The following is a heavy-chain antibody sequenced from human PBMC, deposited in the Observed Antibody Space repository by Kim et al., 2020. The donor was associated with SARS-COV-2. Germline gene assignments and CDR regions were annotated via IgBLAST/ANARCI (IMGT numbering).Heavy chain of an antibody. CDR2: ISGSGGST. CDR3: AKNTFGGVIVIGSFDY. J-gene: IGHJ4*02. V-gene: IGHV3-23*01. CDR1: GFTFSSYA. Sequence: GGSLRLSCAASGFTFSSYAMSWVRQAPGKGLEWVSAISGSGGSTYYADSVKGRFTISRDNSKNTLYLQMNSLRAEDTAVYYCAKNTFGGVIVIGSFDYWGQGTLVTVSS. D-gene: IGHD3-16*02.